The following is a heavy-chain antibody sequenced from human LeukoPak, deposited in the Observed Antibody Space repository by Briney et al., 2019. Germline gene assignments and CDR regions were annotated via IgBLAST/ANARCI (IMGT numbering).Heavy chain of an antibody. Sequence: GGSLRLSCAASGFTFSSYSMNWVRQASGKGLEWVSSISSSSSYIYYADSVKGRFTISRDNAKNSLYLQMNSLRAEDTAVYYCARGIFGVTSFDYWGQGTLVTVSS. J-gene: IGHJ4*02. CDR3: ARGIFGVTSFDY. CDR2: ISSSSSYI. V-gene: IGHV3-21*01. D-gene: IGHD3-3*01. CDR1: GFTFSSYS.